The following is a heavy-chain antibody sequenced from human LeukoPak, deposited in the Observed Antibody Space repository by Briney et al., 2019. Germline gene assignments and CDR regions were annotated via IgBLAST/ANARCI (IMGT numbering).Heavy chain of an antibody. D-gene: IGHD3-22*01. J-gene: IGHJ4*02. CDR3: ARGHNSGYYLKY. V-gene: IGHV3-21*05. Sequence: GGSLRLSCVGSGFNFRTYNLNWVRQAPGGGLEWVSDISGSSSYTDYADSVKGRFTISKDDANSSVFLQMDSLRAEDTAVYYCARGHNSGYYLKYWGQGTLVTVSS. CDR2: ISGSSSYT. CDR1: GFNFRTYN.